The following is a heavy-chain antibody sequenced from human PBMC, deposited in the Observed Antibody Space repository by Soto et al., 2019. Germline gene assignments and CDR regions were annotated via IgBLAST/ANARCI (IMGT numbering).Heavy chain of an antibody. Sequence: GGSLRLSCAASGFTFSSYAMSWVRQAPGTGLEWVSAISGSGGSTYYADSVKGRFTLSRDNSKNTLYLQMNSLRAEDTAVYYCAKTKSYGLYYYDSSGYYYDYWGQGTLVTVSS. J-gene: IGHJ4*02. CDR3: AKTKSYGLYYYDSSGYYYDY. CDR2: ISGSGGST. CDR1: GFTFSSYA. D-gene: IGHD3-22*01. V-gene: IGHV3-23*01.